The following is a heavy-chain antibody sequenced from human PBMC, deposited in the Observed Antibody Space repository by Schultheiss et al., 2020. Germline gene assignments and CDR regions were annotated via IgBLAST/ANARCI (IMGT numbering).Heavy chain of an antibody. CDR1: GGSISSGGYY. D-gene: IGHD6-19*01. Sequence: SETLSLTCTVSGGSISSGGYYWSWIRQHPGKGLEWIGYIYYSGSTYYNPSLKSRVTISVDTSKNQFSLKLSSVTAADTAVYYCARAGRIAVAVGFDYWGQGTLVTSPQ. V-gene: IGHV4-31*03. J-gene: IGHJ4*02. CDR2: IYYSGST. CDR3: ARAGRIAVAVGFDY.